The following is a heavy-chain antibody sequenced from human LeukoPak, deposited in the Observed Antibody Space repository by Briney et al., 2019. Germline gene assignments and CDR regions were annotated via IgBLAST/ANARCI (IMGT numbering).Heavy chain of an antibody. Sequence: GGPLRLSCATSGFTFSAYSMSWVRQAPGKGLEWVSHITRPGTTIYYAESVRGRFSISRDNAKNSLYLQMNSLRAEDTAVYYCARDHDSSGYYFLAFDYWGQGTLVTVSS. CDR2: ITRPGTTI. CDR3: ARDHDSSGYYFLAFDY. J-gene: IGHJ4*02. CDR1: GFTFSAYS. D-gene: IGHD3-22*01. V-gene: IGHV3-48*01.